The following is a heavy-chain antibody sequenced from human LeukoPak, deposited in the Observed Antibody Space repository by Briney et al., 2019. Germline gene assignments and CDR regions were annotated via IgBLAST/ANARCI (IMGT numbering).Heavy chain of an antibody. CDR3: AKGDRGYIAVAETGPY. CDR2: ISYDGSNK. D-gene: IGHD6-19*01. J-gene: IGHJ4*02. CDR1: GFTFSSYG. Sequence: GRSLRLSCAASGFTFSSYGMHWVRQAPGKGLGWVAVISYDGSNKYYADSVKGRFTISRDNSKNTLYLQMNSLRAEDTAVYYCAKGDRGYIAVAETGPYWGQGTLVTVSS. V-gene: IGHV3-30*18.